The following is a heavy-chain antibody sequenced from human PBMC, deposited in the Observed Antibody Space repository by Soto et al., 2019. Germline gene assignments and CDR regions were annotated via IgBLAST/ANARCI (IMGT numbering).Heavy chain of an antibody. Sequence: EVQLVESGGGLVKPGGSLRLSCAASGFTFNSYDMNWVRQAPGKGLEWVSSITSSSSYIYYADSVKGRFTISRDNAKNSLYLQMNSLRAEDTAVYYCARDEAAAGYYSGMDVWGQGTTVNVSS. CDR3: ARDEAAAGYYSGMDV. J-gene: IGHJ6*02. D-gene: IGHD6-13*01. CDR2: ITSSSSYI. CDR1: GFTFNSYD. V-gene: IGHV3-21*01.